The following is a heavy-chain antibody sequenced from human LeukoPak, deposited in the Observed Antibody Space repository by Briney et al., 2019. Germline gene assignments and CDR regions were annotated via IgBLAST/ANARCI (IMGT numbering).Heavy chain of an antibody. Sequence: GGSLRLSCAASGFTFDSYYIHWVRQAPGQGLAWVAVISHDCNTKFSANSVEGRFTIARDNSENTVSLQMDSLRPEDTAIYFCVRERWLRSFDSWGQGTLVTVSS. D-gene: IGHD5-24*01. CDR2: ISHDCNTK. CDR3: VRERWLRSFDS. J-gene: IGHJ4*02. V-gene: IGHV3-30*04. CDR1: GFTFDSYY.